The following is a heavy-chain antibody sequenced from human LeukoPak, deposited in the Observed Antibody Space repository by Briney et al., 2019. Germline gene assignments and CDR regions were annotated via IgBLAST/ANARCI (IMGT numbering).Heavy chain of an antibody. CDR3: ARGQPFQKYYFDY. J-gene: IGHJ4*02. D-gene: IGHD2/OR15-2a*01. V-gene: IGHV4-34*01. CDR2: INHSGST. CDR1: GGSFSGYY. Sequence: SETLSLTCAVYGGSFSGYYWSWIRQPPGKGLEWIGEINHSGSTNYNPSLKSRVTISVDTSKNQFSLKLSSVTAADTAVYYCARGQPFQKYYFDYWGQGTLVTVSS.